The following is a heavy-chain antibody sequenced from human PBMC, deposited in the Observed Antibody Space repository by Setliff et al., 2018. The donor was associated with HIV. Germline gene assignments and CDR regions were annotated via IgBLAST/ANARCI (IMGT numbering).Heavy chain of an antibody. CDR1: GGSFSRHA. Sequence: GASVKVSCKASGGSFSRHAISWVRQAPGHGLEWMGGVIPMFGTANYAQNFQSRVTFTADGSTSIVYMELRSLRSEETAVYFCARGQYDILTGLRRYAFDMWGQGTMVTVSS. CDR2: VIPMFGTA. J-gene: IGHJ3*02. D-gene: IGHD3-9*01. V-gene: IGHV1-69*13. CDR3: ARGQYDILTGLRRYAFDM.